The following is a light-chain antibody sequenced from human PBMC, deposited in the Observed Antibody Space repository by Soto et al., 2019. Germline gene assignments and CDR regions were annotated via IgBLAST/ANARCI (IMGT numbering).Light chain of an antibody. J-gene: IGKJ4*01. Sequence: IHMTQSPSSLSASVGDRVNITCRSSQTISTFLHWFQQKPGKAPNLLIYDASSLQSGVPSRFSGSGSGTDFNLTISSLQTEDFGTYYCQQTYSTFVSFGGGTKVDIK. CDR3: QQTYSTFVS. V-gene: IGKV1-39*01. CDR2: DAS. CDR1: QTISTF.